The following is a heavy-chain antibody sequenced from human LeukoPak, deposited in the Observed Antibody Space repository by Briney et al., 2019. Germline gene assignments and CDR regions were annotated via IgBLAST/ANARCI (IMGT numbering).Heavy chain of an antibody. Sequence: GGSLRLSCAASGFTVSSYWMSWVRQAPGKGLEWVANIKQDGSEKYYVESVKGRFTISRDNAKNSLYLQMNSLRAEDTAVYYCARGQRYSSGWYGDAFDIWGQGTMVTVSS. J-gene: IGHJ3*02. CDR1: GFTVSSYW. V-gene: IGHV3-7*04. CDR2: IKQDGSEK. D-gene: IGHD6-19*01. CDR3: ARGQRYSSGWYGDAFDI.